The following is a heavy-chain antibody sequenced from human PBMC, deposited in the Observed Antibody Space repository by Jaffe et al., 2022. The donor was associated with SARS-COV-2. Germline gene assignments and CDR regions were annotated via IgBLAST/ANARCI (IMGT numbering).Heavy chain of an antibody. Sequence: QVQLVESGGGVVQPGRSLRLSCAASGFTFSSYAMHWVRQAPGKGLEWVAVISYDGSNKYYADSVKGRFTISRDNSKNTLYLQMNSLRAEDTAVYYCARGGGQNILTGYYPYWGQGTLVTVSS. CDR2: ISYDGSNK. D-gene: IGHD3-9*01. J-gene: IGHJ4*02. V-gene: IGHV3-30*04. CDR1: GFTFSSYA. CDR3: ARGGGQNILTGYYPY.